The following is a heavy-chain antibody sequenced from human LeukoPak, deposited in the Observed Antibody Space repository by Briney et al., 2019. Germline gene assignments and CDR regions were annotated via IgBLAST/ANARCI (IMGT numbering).Heavy chain of an antibody. CDR2: ISGSGGST. V-gene: IGHV3-23*01. D-gene: IGHD3-22*01. CDR3: AKRSPGSSGYSFDY. CDR1: GFTFSSHW. J-gene: IGHJ4*02. Sequence: GGSLRLSCAASGFTFSSHWMHWVRQAPGKGLEWVSAISGSGGSTYYADSVKGRFTISRDNSKNTLYLQMNSLRAEDTAVYYCAKRSPGSSGYSFDYWGQGTLVTVSS.